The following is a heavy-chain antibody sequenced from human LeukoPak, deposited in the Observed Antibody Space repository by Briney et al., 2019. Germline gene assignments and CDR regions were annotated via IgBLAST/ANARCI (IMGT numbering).Heavy chain of an antibody. D-gene: IGHD5-12*01. V-gene: IGHV4-30-4*07. CDR2: IYYSGST. CDR3: ARARGYSGYDYSPVDY. Sequence: LRLSCAASGFTFSSYAMSWVRQPPGKGLEWIGYIYYSGSTYYNPSLKSRVTISVDTSKNQFSLKLSSVTAADTAVYYCARARGYSGYDYSPVDYWGQGTLVTVSS. CDR1: GFTFSSYA. J-gene: IGHJ4*02.